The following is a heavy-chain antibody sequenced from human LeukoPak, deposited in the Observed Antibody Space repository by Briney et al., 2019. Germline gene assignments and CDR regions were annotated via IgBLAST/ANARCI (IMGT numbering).Heavy chain of an antibody. CDR1: GGSFSGYF. J-gene: IGHJ4*02. D-gene: IGHD2-8*02. V-gene: IGHV4-59*13. CDR2: IYYKGDT. Sequence: SETLSLTCAVYGGSFSGYFWSWIRQSPGKGLEWTGYIYYKGDTNYNPSLTSRVTISMNTSKNQFSLKLKSVTSADTAVYYCARDRRYCTGGTCYLDPYFDYWGQGTLVTVSS. CDR3: ARDRRYCTGGTCYLDPYFDY.